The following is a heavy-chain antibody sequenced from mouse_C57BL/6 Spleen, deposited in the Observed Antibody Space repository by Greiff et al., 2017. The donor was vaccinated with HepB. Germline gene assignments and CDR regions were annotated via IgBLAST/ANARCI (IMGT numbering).Heavy chain of an antibody. CDR2: ISGGGGNT. J-gene: IGHJ3*01. V-gene: IGHV5-9*01. CDR1: GFTFSSYT. CDR3: ARNSFFAY. Sequence: EVHLVESGGGLVKPGGSLKLSCAASGFTFSSYTMSWVRQTPEKRLEWVATISGGGGNTYYPDSVKGRFTISRDNAKNTLYLQMSSLRSEDTALYYCARNSFFAYWGQGTLVTVSA.